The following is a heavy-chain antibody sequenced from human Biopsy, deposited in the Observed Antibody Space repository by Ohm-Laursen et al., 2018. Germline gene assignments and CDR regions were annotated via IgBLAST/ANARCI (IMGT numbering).Heavy chain of an antibody. Sequence: TLSLTRTVSGGSIGGGEYYWNWIRQHPGKGLEWIGLISYSGTTFYNPSLESLLTISIDTAKNHFSLNLRSVTAADTAVYYCSKRVAHYGCSCFPLAGFWYFDLWGRGPLVTVSS. V-gene: IGHV4-31*01. CDR2: ISYSGTT. J-gene: IGHJ2*01. D-gene: IGHD3-22*01. CDR1: GGSIGGGEYY. CDR3: SKRVAHYGCSCFPLAGFWYFDL.